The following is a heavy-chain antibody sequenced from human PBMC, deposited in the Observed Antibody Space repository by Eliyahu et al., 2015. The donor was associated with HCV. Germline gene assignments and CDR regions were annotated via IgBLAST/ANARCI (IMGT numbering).Heavy chain of an antibody. CDR3: ASHPPIYGDYPADV. D-gene: IGHD4-17*01. V-gene: IGHV4-59*01. CDR1: GGSISSYY. CDR2: IYYSGST. Sequence: QVQLQESGPGLVKPSETLSLTCTVSGGSISSYYWSWIRQPPGKGLEWIGYIYYSGSTNYNPSLKSRVTISVDTSKNQFSLKLSSVTAADTAVYYCASHPPIYGDYPADVWGQGTTVTVSS. J-gene: IGHJ6*02.